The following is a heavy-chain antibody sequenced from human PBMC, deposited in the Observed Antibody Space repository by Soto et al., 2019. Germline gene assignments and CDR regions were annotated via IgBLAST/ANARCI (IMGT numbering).Heavy chain of an antibody. D-gene: IGHD2-15*01. CDR1: GFTFSSYA. CDR3: AKDCSGGSCYSDY. J-gene: IGHJ4*02. V-gene: IGHV3-23*01. Sequence: EVQLLESGGGLVQPGGSLRLSCAASGFTFSSYAMSWVRQAPGKGLEWVSAISGSGGSTYYADSVKGRFIISRDNSKNTLYLQMNSLRAEDTAVYYCAKDCSGGSCYSDYWGQGTLVTVSS. CDR2: ISGSGGST.